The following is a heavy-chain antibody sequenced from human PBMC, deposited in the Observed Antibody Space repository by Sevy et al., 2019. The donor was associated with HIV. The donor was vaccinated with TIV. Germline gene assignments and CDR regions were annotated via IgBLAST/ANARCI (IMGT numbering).Heavy chain of an antibody. CDR1: GFTFSPYW. CDR3: AGGGGLDR. J-gene: IGHJ5*02. V-gene: IGHV3-7*01. Sequence: GGSLRLSCEASGFTFSPYWMTWVRQAPGKGLEWVANIRPDGSDKYYVDSVKGRFTISRDNAKNSRYRQMNGLRADDTAMYYGAGGGGLDRWGQGALVTVSS. CDR2: IRPDGSDK. D-gene: IGHD3-16*01.